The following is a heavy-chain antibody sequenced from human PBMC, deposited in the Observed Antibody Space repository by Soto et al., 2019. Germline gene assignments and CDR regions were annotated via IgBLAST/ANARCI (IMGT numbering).Heavy chain of an antibody. CDR3: ARLGGYYQALDS. CDR1: NDSIDHYG. V-gene: IGHV4-59*08. D-gene: IGHD3-22*01. Sequence: PSENLSLTRAVHNDSIDHYGWSWIRQPPGKRLEFIGYIYYAGTTTYNPSLKSRVTISVDTSKNQFSLKLSSVTAADTAVYYCARLGGYYQALDSWGQGTLVTVS. J-gene: IGHJ4*02. CDR2: IYYAGTT.